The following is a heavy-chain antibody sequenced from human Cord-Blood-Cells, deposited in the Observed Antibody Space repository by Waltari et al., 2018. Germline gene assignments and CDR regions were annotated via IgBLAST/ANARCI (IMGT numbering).Heavy chain of an antibody. CDR1: GGSFSGYY. D-gene: IGHD1-1*01. CDR2: INHSGST. Sequence: QVQLQQWGAGLLKPSETLSLTCAVYGGSFSGYYWSWIRQPPGKGLEWIGEINHSGSTTANPSLKSRVTISGDTSKNQFSLKLSSVTAADTAVYYCARRSRGNGLDYWGQGTLVTVSS. J-gene: IGHJ4*02. V-gene: IGHV4-34*01. CDR3: ARRSRGNGLDY.